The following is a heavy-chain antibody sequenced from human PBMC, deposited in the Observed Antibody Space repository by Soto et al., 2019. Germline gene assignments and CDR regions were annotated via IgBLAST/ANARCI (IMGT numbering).Heavy chain of an antibody. J-gene: IGHJ6*02. D-gene: IGHD2-2*01. CDR3: ARVLSTSVDV. Sequence: QVHLVESGGGLVKPGGSLRLSCAASGFTFSDYYMSWIRQAPGKGLEWVAYISSSSSYTNYADSVKGRFTISRDNAKNSLYLQRNRLRAEDTAVYYCARVLSTSVDVWGQGTTVTVSS. CDR2: ISSSSSYT. CDR1: GFTFSDYY. V-gene: IGHV3-11*06.